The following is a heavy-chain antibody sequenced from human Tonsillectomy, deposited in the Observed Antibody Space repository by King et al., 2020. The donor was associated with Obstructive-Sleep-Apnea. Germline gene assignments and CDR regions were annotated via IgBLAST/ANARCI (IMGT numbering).Heavy chain of an antibody. CDR1: GYSFTSNW. CDR2: IYPVDSDT. V-gene: IGHV5-51*01. CDR3: ARQIEMATIRWFDP. J-gene: IGHJ5*02. D-gene: IGHD5-24*01. Sequence: VQLVEAGAEVKKPGESLKISCKGSGYSFTSNWIGWVRQMPGKGLEWMGIIYPVDSDTRYSPSFQGQVTISADKSISTAYLQWSSLKASDTAMYYCARQIEMATIRWFDPWGQGTLVTVSS.